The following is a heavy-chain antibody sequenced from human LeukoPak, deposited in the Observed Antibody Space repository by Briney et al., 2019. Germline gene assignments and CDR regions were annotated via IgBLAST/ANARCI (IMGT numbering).Heavy chain of an antibody. CDR2: ISGSGSNT. Sequence: GGSLRLSCAAAGFTFSSYGMSWVRQAPGKGLEWVSSISGSGSNTYQPDSVKGRFTISRDNSKNTLYLQMNSLRAEDTAVYYCARIRYDSSGYYLDYWGQGTLVTVSS. CDR1: GFTFSSYG. D-gene: IGHD3-22*01. V-gene: IGHV3-23*01. CDR3: ARIRYDSSGYYLDY. J-gene: IGHJ4*02.